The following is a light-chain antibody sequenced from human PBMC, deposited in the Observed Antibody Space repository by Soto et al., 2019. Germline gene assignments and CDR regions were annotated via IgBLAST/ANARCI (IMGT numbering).Light chain of an antibody. CDR1: RDISNY. Sequence: DIQMTQSPSSLSASVGDRVTITCQASRDISNYLNWYQQKPGKAPKLLIYDASNLETGVPSRFSGSGSGTDFTFTISSLQPEDIATYCCQQYDNLPPTFGGGTKVEIK. CDR2: DAS. V-gene: IGKV1-33*01. J-gene: IGKJ4*01. CDR3: QQYDNLPPT.